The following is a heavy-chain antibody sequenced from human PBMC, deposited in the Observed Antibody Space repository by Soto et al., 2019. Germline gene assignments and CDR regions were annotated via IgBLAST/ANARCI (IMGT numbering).Heavy chain of an antibody. V-gene: IGHV4-39*01. CDR2: IYYSGST. D-gene: IGHD3-3*01. Sequence: SETLSLTCTVSGGSISSSSYYWGWIRQPPGKGLEWIGSIYYSGSTYYNPSLKSRVTISVDTSKNQFSLKLSSVTAADTAVYYCARHEGYTYYDFWSGYWAFDIWGQGTMVTVSS. CDR3: ARHEGYTYYDFWSGYWAFDI. CDR1: GGSISSSSYY. J-gene: IGHJ3*02.